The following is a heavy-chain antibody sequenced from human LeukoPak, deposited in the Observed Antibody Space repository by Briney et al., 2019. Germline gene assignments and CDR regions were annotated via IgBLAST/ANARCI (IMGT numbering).Heavy chain of an antibody. Sequence: PSETLSLTCTVSGGSISSSSYYWGWIRQPPGKGLEWIGSIYYSGSTYYNPSLKSRVTISVDTSKNQFSLKLSSVTAADTAVYYCARGKAVAGTSWFDPWGQGTLVTVSS. V-gene: IGHV4-39*07. CDR1: GGSISSSSYY. D-gene: IGHD6-19*01. CDR3: ARGKAVAGTSWFDP. CDR2: IYYSGST. J-gene: IGHJ5*02.